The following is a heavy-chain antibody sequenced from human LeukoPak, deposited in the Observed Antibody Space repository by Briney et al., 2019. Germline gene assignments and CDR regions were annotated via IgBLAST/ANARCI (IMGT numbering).Heavy chain of an antibody. J-gene: IGHJ6*02. Sequence: ASVKVSCKASGYTFSSYYVHWLRQAPGQSLEWMGVINPSGGGTNNAQKFQGRVTMTRNTSISTAYMELSSLRSEDTAVYYCARGRRIVVVPAAILSDYYYYGMDVWGQGTTVTVSS. CDR1: GYTFSSYY. CDR3: ARGRRIVVVPAAILSDYYYYGMDV. CDR2: INPSGGGT. V-gene: IGHV1-46*01. D-gene: IGHD2-2*01.